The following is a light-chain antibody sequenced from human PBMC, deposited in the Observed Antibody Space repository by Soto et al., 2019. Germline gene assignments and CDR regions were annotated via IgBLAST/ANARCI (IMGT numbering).Light chain of an antibody. CDR2: EVR. CDR1: SSDVGAYNY. CDR3: SSYTSNNTFVV. V-gene: IGLV2-8*01. J-gene: IGLJ2*01. Sequence: QSALTQPPSASGSPGQSVTISCTGTSSDVGAYNYVSWYQQHPSRAPKLMIYEVRKRPSVLPDRFSGSKSDNTASRTVCGLPADDEADYYCSSYTSNNTFVVFGGGTKLTVL.